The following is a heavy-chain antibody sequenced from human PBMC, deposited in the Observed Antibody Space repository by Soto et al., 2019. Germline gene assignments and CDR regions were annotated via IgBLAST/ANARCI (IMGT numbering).Heavy chain of an antibody. CDR2: IKQDGSEQ. Sequence: EVQLVESGGGLVQPGGSLRLSCAASGFTFSGYWMGWVRQAPGKGLEWVANIKQDGSEQVYVGSVKGRFTISRDNAKNSLYLQMNCLRAEDTAVYYCSRAAVWGQGTTVTVSS. CDR3: SRAAV. V-gene: IGHV3-7*05. CDR1: GFTFSGYW. J-gene: IGHJ6*02.